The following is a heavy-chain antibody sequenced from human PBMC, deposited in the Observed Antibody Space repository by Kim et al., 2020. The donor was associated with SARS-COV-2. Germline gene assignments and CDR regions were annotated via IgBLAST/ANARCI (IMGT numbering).Heavy chain of an antibody. J-gene: IGHJ5*02. V-gene: IGHV3-73*01. CDR3: TRHDFGDSSSSSS. CDR2: IRNKANSYAT. Sequence: GGSLRLSCAASGFTFSGSSMHWVRQASGKGLEWVGRIRNKANSYATAYAASVKGRFTMSRDDSKNMAYLQMNSLKTEDTAVYYCTRHDFGDSSSSSSWGQGTLVTVSS. D-gene: IGHD6-6*01. CDR1: GFTFSGSS.